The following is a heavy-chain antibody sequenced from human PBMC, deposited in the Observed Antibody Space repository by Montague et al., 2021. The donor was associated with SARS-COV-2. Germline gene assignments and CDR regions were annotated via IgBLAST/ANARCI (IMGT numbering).Heavy chain of an antibody. CDR3: ARLWDTVYYYYGMDV. Sequence: SDTLSLTCAVSGGSISSSSYYWGWIRQPPGKGLEWIGSIHYSGSXYYNPSLKSRVSISVDTSKNQFSLKLSSVTAADTAVYYCARLWDTVYYYYGMDVWGQGTTVTVSS. D-gene: IGHD1-26*01. CDR2: IHYSGSX. V-gene: IGHV4-39*01. CDR1: GGSISSSSYY. J-gene: IGHJ6*02.